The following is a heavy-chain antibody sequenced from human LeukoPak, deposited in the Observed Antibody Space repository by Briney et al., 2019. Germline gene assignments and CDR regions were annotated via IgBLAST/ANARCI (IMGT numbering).Heavy chain of an antibody. V-gene: IGHV4-59*12. CDR3: AREEGSSPNYFDY. CDR2: IYYSGST. CDR1: GGSISSYY. J-gene: IGHJ4*02. Sequence: SETLSLTCTVSGGSISSYYWSWIRQPPGKGLEWIGYIYYSGSTYYNPSLKSRVTISVDTSKNQFFLKLSSMTAADTAVYYCAREEGSSPNYFDYWGQGTLVTVSS.